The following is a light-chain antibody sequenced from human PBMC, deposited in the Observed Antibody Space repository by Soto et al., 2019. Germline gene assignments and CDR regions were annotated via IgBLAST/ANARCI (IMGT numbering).Light chain of an antibody. CDR2: DAS. Sequence: EIVLTQSPATLSLSPGDRATLSCRASQSVSSYLAWYQQKPGKAPRLLIYDASNRATGIPARFSGSGSGTYFTLTIRSLETVHFAVYYCQHRSHWPPVWTICRGTNKEIK. CDR1: QSVSSY. CDR3: QHRSHWPPVWT. J-gene: IGKJ1*01. V-gene: IGKV3-11*01.